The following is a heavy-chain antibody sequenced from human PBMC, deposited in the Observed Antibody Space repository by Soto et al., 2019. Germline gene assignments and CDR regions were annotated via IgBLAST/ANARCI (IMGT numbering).Heavy chain of an antibody. CDR2: INPNSGGT. D-gene: IGHD3-3*01. J-gene: IGHJ6*02. CDR1: GYTFTGYY. CDR3: ARAPCPPSGWLGFWEYGMDI. Sequence: ASVKVSCKASGYTFTGYYMHWVRQAPGQGLEWMGWINPNSGGTNYAQKFQGRVTMTRDTSISTAYMELSRLRSDDTAVYYCARAPCPPSGWLGFWEYGMDIWGQGTTVTVSS. V-gene: IGHV1-2*02.